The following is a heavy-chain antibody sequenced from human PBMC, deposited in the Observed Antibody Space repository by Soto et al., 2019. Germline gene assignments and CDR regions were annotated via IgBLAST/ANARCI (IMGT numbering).Heavy chain of an antibody. CDR2: IYYSGST. CDR1: GGSIRSGDSY. V-gene: IGHV4-30-4*01. D-gene: IGHD3-22*01. J-gene: IGHJ4*02. CDR3: ARTHSSDRSGTDY. Sequence: SETLSLTCTVSGGSIRSGDSYWSWIRQPPGKGLEWIGYIYYSGSTYYNPSLKSRVTISLDTSKNQFSLNLSSVTAADTAVYYCARTHSSDRSGTDYWGQETLVTVSS.